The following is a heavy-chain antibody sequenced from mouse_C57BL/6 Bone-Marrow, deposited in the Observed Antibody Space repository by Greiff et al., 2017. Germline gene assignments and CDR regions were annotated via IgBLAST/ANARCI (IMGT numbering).Heavy chain of an antibody. CDR3: ARELRPWFAY. Sequence: VQLQQSGPVLVKPGASVKMSCKASGYTFTDYYMNWVKQSHGKSLEWIGVSNPYNGGTSYNQKFKGKATLTVDKSSSPAYRELNSLTSEDSAVYYCARELRPWFAYWGQGTLVTVSA. D-gene: IGHD1-2*01. J-gene: IGHJ3*01. V-gene: IGHV1-19*01. CDR1: GYTFTDYY. CDR2: SNPYNGGT.